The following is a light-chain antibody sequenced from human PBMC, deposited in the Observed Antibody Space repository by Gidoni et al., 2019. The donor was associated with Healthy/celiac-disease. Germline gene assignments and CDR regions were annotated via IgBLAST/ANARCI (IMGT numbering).Light chain of an antibody. V-gene: IGKV3D-11*02. CDR2: DAS. Sequence: EIVLTQSPATLSLSPGERATPSCRASQSVSSYLAWYQQKPGQAPRLLIYDASNRATGIPARFSGSGPGTDFTLTISSLEPEDFAVYYCQQRSNWHPAFGQGTRLEIK. J-gene: IGKJ5*01. CDR3: QQRSNWHPA. CDR1: QSVSSY.